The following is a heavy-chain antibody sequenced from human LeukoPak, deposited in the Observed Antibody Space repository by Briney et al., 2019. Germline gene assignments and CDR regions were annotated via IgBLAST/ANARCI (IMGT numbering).Heavy chain of an antibody. Sequence: SETLSLTCTVSGGSISSYYWSWIRQPPGKGLEWIGYIYYSGSTNYNPSLKSRVTISLDTSKNQFSLKLSSVTAADTAVYYCAKAFSYYNSGTLDYWGQGTLVTVSS. CDR3: AKAFSYYNSGTLDY. D-gene: IGHD3-10*01. V-gene: IGHV4-59*01. J-gene: IGHJ4*02. CDR2: IYYSGST. CDR1: GGSISSYY.